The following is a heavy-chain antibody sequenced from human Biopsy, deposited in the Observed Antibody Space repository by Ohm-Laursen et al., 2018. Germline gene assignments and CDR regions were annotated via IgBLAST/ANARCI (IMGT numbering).Heavy chain of an antibody. CDR3: ARDPLNGHKHFDY. J-gene: IGHJ4*02. V-gene: IGHV1-2*07. D-gene: IGHD2-8*01. Sequence: ASVKALCNASSFTFTDYNIHWMRQAPGQGREWLGYINSKTGATNYTHKFQGTVTMTRDTSISTTYLALGSLRSADTAIYYCARDPLNGHKHFDYWGQGSLVTVSS. CDR2: INSKTGAT. CDR1: SFTFTDYN.